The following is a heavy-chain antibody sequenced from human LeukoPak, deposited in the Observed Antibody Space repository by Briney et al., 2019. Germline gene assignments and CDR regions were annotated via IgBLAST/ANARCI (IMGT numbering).Heavy chain of an antibody. CDR1: GFTFSSYG. J-gene: IGHJ6*02. CDR2: ISYDGSNK. Sequence: GGSLRLSCAASGFTFSSYGMHWVRQAPGKGLEWVAVISYDGSNKYYADSVKGRFTISRDSSKNTLYLQMNSLRAEDTAVYYCAKEYYYYYGMDVWGQGTTVTVSS. CDR3: AKEYYYYYGMDV. V-gene: IGHV3-30*18.